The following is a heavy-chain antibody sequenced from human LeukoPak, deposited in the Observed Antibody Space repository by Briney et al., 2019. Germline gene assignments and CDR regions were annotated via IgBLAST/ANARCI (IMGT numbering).Heavy chain of an antibody. CDR2: IRYDGS. J-gene: IGHJ4*02. CDR1: GFIFRNYG. CDR3: TREDWDFGS. Sequence: GGSLRLSCAASGFIFRNYGMHWVRQAPGKGLEWVACIRYDGSKYADSVKGRFTISRDDSNNMAYLQMDSLKNEDTAVYYCTREDWDFGSWGQGTPVSVSS. V-gene: IGHV3-30*02. D-gene: IGHD3/OR15-3a*01.